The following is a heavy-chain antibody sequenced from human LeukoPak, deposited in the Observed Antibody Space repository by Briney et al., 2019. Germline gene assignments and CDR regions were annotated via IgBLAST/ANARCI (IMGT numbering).Heavy chain of an antibody. D-gene: IGHD2-2*01. CDR2: ISPGGDRT. CDR1: GFTFSNFA. CDR3: AKVFCSSPRCFVPFDY. V-gene: IGHV3-23*01. J-gene: IGHJ4*02. Sequence: GGSLRLSCAASGFTFSNFAMGWVRQAPGKGLVWLSTISPGGDRTYDADSVRGRFIISRDNSKNTFYLQLNSLRAEDTAVYYCAKVFCSSPRCFVPFDYWGQGTLVSVSS.